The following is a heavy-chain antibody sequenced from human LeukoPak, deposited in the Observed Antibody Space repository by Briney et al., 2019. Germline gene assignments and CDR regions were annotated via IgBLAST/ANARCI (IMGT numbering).Heavy chain of an antibody. V-gene: IGHV3-21*01. J-gene: IGHJ4*02. CDR1: GFTFSSYS. D-gene: IGHD1-14*01. CDR3: ATETIGRHYDY. Sequence: KTGGSLRLSCAASGFTFSSYSMNWVRQAPGKGLEWVSSISSSSSYIYYADSVKGRFTISRDNAKNSLYLQMNSLRAEDTAVYYCATETIGRHYDYWGQGTLLTVSS. CDR2: ISSSSSYI.